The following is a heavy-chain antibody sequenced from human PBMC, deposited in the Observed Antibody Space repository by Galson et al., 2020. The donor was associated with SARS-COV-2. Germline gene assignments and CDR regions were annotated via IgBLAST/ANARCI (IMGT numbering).Heavy chain of an antibody. J-gene: IGHJ4*02. CDR3: AKEGIDSNFCRGVPCHYFDS. Sequence: ASVKVSCKASGYTFTDYYMHWVRQVPGQGLEWMGWINSYSGGTKYAHNFQGRVAMTRDTSINTTFMELSGLTSDDTAVYFCAKEGIDSNFCRGVPCHYFDSWGQGTLVTVSS. CDR1: GYTFTDYY. CDR2: INSYSGGT. V-gene: IGHV1-2*02. D-gene: IGHD3-3*01.